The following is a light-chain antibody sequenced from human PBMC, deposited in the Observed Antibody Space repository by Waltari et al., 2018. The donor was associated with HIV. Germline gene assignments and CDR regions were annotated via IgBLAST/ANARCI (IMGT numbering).Light chain of an antibody. Sequence: QSVLTQPPSVSGAPGQRVTISCTGRSSNIGAGYDVHWYQQLPGTAPNLLIYANINRPSGVPDRFSGSKSGSSASLAITGLQAEDEAHYYCQSFDSSLTTSGVIFGGGTKLTVL. V-gene: IGLV1-40*01. CDR1: SSNIGAGYD. CDR3: QSFDSSLTTSGVI. J-gene: IGLJ2*01. CDR2: ANI.